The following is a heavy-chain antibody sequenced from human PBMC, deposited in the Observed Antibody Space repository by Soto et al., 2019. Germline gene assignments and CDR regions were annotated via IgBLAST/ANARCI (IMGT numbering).Heavy chain of an antibody. V-gene: IGHV3-23*01. CDR2: ISGSGGST. J-gene: IGHJ4*02. CDR3: AKDVGYQADY. CDR1: GFTFSSYA. Sequence: GVSLRLSCAASGFTFSSYAMSWVRQAPGKGLEWVSAISGSGGSTYYADSVKGRFTISRDNSKKTLYLQMNSLRDEDTAVYYCAKDVGYQADYWVQGTMVTVSS. D-gene: IGHD2-2*01.